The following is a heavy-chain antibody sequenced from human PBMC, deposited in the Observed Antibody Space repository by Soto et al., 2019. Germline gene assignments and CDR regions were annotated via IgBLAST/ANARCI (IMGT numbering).Heavy chain of an antibody. J-gene: IGHJ6*02. V-gene: IGHV1-18*01. CDR3: ARSGSVPYYYYGLDV. Sequence: VQLVQSGAEVKKPGASVKVSCKASGYIFSRSGISWVRQAPGQGLEWMGWISTYNGDTNYAQKVQRRVTMTTDTSTSTAFMELMSLRSDDTAVYYCARSGSVPYYYYGLDVWGQGTTVTVSS. CDR2: ISTYNGDT. D-gene: IGHD1-26*01. CDR1: GYIFSRSG.